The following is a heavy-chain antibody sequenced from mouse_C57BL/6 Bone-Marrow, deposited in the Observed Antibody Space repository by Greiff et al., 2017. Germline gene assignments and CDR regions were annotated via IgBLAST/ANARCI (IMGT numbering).Heavy chain of an antibody. V-gene: IGHV1-52*01. Sequence: QVQLQQPGAELVRPGSSVKLSCKASGYTFTSYWMHWVKQRPIQGLEWIGNIDPSDSETHYNQKFKDKATLTVDKSSSTAYMQLSSLTSEDSAVYYCARPYDGYYGLDWYFDVWGTGTTVTVSS. D-gene: IGHD2-3*01. J-gene: IGHJ1*03. CDR1: GYTFTSYW. CDR3: ARPYDGYYGLDWYFDV. CDR2: IDPSDSET.